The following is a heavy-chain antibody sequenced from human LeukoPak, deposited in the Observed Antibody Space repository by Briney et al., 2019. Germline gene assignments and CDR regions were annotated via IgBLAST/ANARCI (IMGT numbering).Heavy chain of an antibody. J-gene: IGHJ4*02. CDR2: MNPNSGNT. V-gene: IGHV1-8*01. CDR1: GYTFTSYD. CDR3: AREPSASPPDF. D-gene: IGHD1-26*01. Sequence: ASVKVSCKASGYTFTSYDINWVRQATGQGLEWMGWMNPNSGNTGYAQKFQGRVTMTRNTSISTAYMELSSLRSDDTAFYYCAREPSASPPDFWGQGTLVTVSS.